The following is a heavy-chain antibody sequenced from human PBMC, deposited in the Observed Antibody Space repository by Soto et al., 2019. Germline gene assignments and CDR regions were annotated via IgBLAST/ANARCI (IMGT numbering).Heavy chain of an antibody. J-gene: IGHJ4*02. D-gene: IGHD6-6*01. CDR1: GYTFTSYD. CDR3: ARENRGKQLVTFDY. V-gene: IGHV1-8*01. CDR2: MNPNSGNT. Sequence: ASVKVSCTASGYTFTSYDINWVRQATGQGLEWMGWMNPNSGNTGYAQKFQGRVTMTRNTSISTAYMELSSLRSEDTAVYYCARENRGKQLVTFDYWGQGTLVTVSS.